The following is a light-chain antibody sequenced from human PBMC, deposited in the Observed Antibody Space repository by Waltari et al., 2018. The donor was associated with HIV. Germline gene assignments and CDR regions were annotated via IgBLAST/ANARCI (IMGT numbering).Light chain of an antibody. CDR1: SSNIGSNT. V-gene: IGLV1-44*01. J-gene: IGLJ3*02. CDR2: SNN. CDR3: SAWDDSVTGPV. Sequence: QSVLTQPPSASGTPGQRVTISCSGASSNIGSNTVNWYQQFPGTAPKLLIYSNNQRPSGVPDRFSGSKSGTSASLAISWLQSEDEADYYCSAWDDSVTGPVFGGGTKLTVL.